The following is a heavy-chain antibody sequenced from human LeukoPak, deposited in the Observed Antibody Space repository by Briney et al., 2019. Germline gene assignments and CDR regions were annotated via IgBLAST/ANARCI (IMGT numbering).Heavy chain of an antibody. Sequence: PSETLSLTCTVSGDSISTSKSYWGWIRQPPLKGLEWIGSIYYSGSTYYNPSLKSRVTISVDKSKNQFSLKLSSVTAADTAVYYCARVGYYYDSSGYYYPFDYWGQGTLVTVSS. J-gene: IGHJ4*02. CDR3: ARVGYYYDSSGYYYPFDY. CDR2: IYYSGST. D-gene: IGHD3-22*01. V-gene: IGHV4-39*07. CDR1: GDSISTSKSY.